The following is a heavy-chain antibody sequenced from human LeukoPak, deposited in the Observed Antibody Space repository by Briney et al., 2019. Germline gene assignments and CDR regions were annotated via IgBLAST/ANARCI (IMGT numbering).Heavy chain of an antibody. CDR2: IYSGGST. Sequence: GGSLRLSCAASGFTVSSNYMSWVRQAPGKGLEWVSVIYSGGSTYYADSVKGRFTISRDNSKNTLYLQMNSLRAEDTAVYYCASPSYYGSGSYNLGAFDIWGQGTMVTVSS. D-gene: IGHD3-10*01. V-gene: IGHV3-66*01. CDR1: GFTVSSNY. CDR3: ASPSYYGSGSYNLGAFDI. J-gene: IGHJ3*02.